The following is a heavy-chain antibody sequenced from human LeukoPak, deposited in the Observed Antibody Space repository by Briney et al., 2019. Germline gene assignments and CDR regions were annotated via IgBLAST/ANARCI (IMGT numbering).Heavy chain of an antibody. V-gene: IGHV2-5*02. CDR1: GFSLSTSGVG. CDR3: AHSDLGYCSGGSCLDY. Sequence: ESGPTLVNPTQTLTLTCTFSGFSLSTSGVGVGWIRQPPGKALEWLALIYWDDDKRYSPSLKSRLTITKDTSKNQVVLTMTNMDPVDTATYYCAHSDLGYCSGGSCLDYWGRGTLVTVSS. CDR2: IYWDDDK. D-gene: IGHD2-15*01. J-gene: IGHJ4*02.